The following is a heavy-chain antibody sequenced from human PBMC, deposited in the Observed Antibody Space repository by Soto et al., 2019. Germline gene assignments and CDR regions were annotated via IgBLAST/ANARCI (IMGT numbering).Heavy chain of an antibody. V-gene: IGHV3-48*02. CDR3: ARVPPSRSGRDYYYGMDV. D-gene: IGHD3-10*01. Sequence: GGSLRLSCAASGFTFSSYSMNWVRQAPGKGLEWVSYISSSSSTIYYADSVKGRFTISRDNAKNSLYLQMNSLRDEDTAVYYCARVPPSRSGRDYYYGMDVWGQGTTVTVSS. J-gene: IGHJ6*02. CDR1: GFTFSSYS. CDR2: ISSSSSTI.